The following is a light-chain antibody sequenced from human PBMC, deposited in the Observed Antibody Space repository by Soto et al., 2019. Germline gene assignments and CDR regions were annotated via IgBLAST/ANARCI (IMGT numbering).Light chain of an antibody. CDR3: CSYAGSSTVV. CDR1: SSDVGSYNL. V-gene: IGLV2-23*02. Sequence: QSVLTQPASVSGPPGQSITMSCTGTSSDVGSYNLVSWYQQHPGKAPKLMIYEVSKRPSGVSNRFSGSKSGNTASLTISGLQAEDEADYYCCSYAGSSTVVFGGGTKVTVL. J-gene: IGLJ2*01. CDR2: EVS.